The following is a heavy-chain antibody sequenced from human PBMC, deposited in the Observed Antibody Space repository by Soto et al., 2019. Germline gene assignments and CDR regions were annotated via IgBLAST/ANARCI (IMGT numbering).Heavy chain of an antibody. J-gene: IGHJ6*02. CDR1: GDTFNTYG. CDR2: IIPFFGTP. D-gene: IGHD3-10*01. CDR3: ARERVKKASTNGDSYYFFYAIDV. Sequence: QAQLVQSGAEVKKPGSSVKVSCKASGDTFNTYGISWVRQAPGQGLEWMGVIIPFFGTPNNAQRFQGRLTMTADMSTSTAYMELRGLRAEATAVYYCARERVKKASTNGDSYYFFYAIDVRGPGTTVTVSS. V-gene: IGHV1-69*06.